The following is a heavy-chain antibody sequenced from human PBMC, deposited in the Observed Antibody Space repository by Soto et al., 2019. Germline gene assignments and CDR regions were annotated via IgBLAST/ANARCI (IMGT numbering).Heavy chain of an antibody. CDR1: GDSFTRYW. J-gene: IGHJ6*02. Sequence: ESLTISCTCSGDSFTRYWIGWVRQMPGKGLEWMGIIYPGDSDTRYSPSFQGQVTISADKSISTAYLQWSSLKASDTAMYYCARQRNYYGMDVWGQGTTVTVSS. CDR3: ARQRNYYGMDV. V-gene: IGHV5-51*01. CDR2: IYPGDSDT.